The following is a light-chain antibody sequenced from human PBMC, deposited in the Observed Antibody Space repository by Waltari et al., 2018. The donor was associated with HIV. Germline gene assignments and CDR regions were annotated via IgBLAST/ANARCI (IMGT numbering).Light chain of an antibody. Sequence: EIVLTQSPGTLSLSPGERATLSCRASQSVSSSYLAWYQQEPGQAPRLLIYAASRRATGIPDRFSGSGSGPDFTLTISGLEPEDFAVYYCQQYGSSPYTFGQGTNLEIK. J-gene: IGKJ2*01. CDR1: QSVSSSY. CDR2: AAS. CDR3: QQYGSSPYT. V-gene: IGKV3-20*01.